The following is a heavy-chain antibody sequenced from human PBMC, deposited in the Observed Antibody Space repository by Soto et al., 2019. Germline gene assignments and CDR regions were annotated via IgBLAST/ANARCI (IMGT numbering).Heavy chain of an antibody. CDR2: MSDSGDNT. CDR1: GFTFSSYA. Sequence: PXGSLRLSCAASGFTFSSYAMSWVRQAPGKGLEWVSSMSDSGDNTDSADSVRGRFIVSRDNSKATVYLQMNSLRADDTAVYYCVKGSLSAVASLDYWGQGTLVTVSS. D-gene: IGHD5-12*01. J-gene: IGHJ4*02. V-gene: IGHV3-23*01. CDR3: VKGSLSAVASLDY.